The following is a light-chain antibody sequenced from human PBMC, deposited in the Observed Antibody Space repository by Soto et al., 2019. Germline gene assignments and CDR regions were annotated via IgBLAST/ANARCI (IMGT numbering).Light chain of an antibody. Sequence: EIVLTQSPGTLSLSPGERAALSCRASQSVGSLLAWYQQKPGQAPRLLIYGASTRATGIPARFSGSGSGTDFTLTISSLQPEDFAVYYCQQDYNLPWTFGQGTKVDIK. V-gene: IGKV3D-7*01. J-gene: IGKJ1*01. CDR2: GAS. CDR3: QQDYNLPWT. CDR1: QSVGSL.